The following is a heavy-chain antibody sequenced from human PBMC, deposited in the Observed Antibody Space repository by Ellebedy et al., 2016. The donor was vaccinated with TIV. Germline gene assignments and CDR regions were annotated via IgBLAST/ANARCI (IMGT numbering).Heavy chain of an antibody. V-gene: IGHV1-69*13. Sequence: SVKVSCXASGGTFSSYAISWVRQAPGQGLEWMGGIIPIFGTANYAQKFQGRVTITADESTSTAYMELSSLRSEDTAVYYCAREEDAVTGAFDIWGQGTMVTVSS. CDR3: AREEDAVTGAFDI. CDR2: IIPIFGTA. D-gene: IGHD2-21*02. J-gene: IGHJ3*02. CDR1: GGTFSSYA.